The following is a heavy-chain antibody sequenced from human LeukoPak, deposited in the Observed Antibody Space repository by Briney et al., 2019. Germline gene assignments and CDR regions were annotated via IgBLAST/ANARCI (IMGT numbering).Heavy chain of an antibody. CDR1: GFTFRNYL. D-gene: IGHD6-19*01. V-gene: IGHV3-48*01. J-gene: IGHJ4*02. CDR3: AKYSRIAVVAADY. CDR2: ISSTGGTI. Sequence: GGSLRLSCAASGFTFRNYLMNWVRQAPGKGLEWVSFISSTGGTIYYADSVKGRFTVSRDNGKNSLLLQMNSLRTEDTAVYYCAKYSRIAVVAADYWGQGTLVTVSS.